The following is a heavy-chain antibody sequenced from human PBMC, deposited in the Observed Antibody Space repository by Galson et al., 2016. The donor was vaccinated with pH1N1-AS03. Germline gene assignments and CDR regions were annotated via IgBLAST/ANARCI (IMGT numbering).Heavy chain of an antibody. Sequence: SLRLSCAASGFSFRDYWMSWVRQAPGKGLQWVATIKEDGSETNYVESVKGRFTISRDNDKRSTYLEMNNLTVEDTAVYYCVRDGVFRSVMDVWGQGTTVTASS. D-gene: IGHD1-14*01. CDR1: GFSFRDYW. CDR2: IKEDGSET. V-gene: IGHV3-7*03. J-gene: IGHJ6*02. CDR3: VRDGVFRSVMDV.